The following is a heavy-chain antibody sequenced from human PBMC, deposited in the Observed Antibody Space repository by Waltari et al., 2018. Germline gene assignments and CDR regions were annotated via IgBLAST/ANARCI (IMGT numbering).Heavy chain of an antibody. CDR1: GGTFSSYA. V-gene: IGHV1-69*12. CDR2: FIPIFSSA. D-gene: IGHD3-10*01. CDR3: ARRGDRWDY. J-gene: IGHJ4*02. Sequence: QVQLVQSGAEVKKPGSSVKVSCKASGGTFSSYAISWVRQAPGQGLEWMGWFIPIFSSANNAQKFQGRVTITAAESTSTAYMGLSSLRSEATAVYYCARRGDRWDYWGQGTLVTVSS.